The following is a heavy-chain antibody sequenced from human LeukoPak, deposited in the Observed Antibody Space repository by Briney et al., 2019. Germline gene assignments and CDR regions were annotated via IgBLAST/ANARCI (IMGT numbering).Heavy chain of an antibody. V-gene: IGHV1-18*01. Sequence: GASVKVSCKASGYTFTSYGISWVRQAPGRGLEWMGWISAYNGNTNYAQKLQGRVTMTTDTSTSTAYMELRSLRSDDTAVYYCARDRRITMIVVVPHPLDYWGQGTLVTVSS. D-gene: IGHD3-22*01. J-gene: IGHJ4*02. CDR2: ISAYNGNT. CDR3: ARDRRITMIVVVPHPLDY. CDR1: GYTFTSYG.